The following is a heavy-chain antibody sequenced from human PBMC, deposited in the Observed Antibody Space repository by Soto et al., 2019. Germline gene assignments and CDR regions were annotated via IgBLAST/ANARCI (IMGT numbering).Heavy chain of an antibody. Sequence: SETLSLTCTVSGDSIRDGEYYWAWIRQRPGKGLEWMGYIYFTGKTNYNPSLENRLTMSVDMSRRQLYLRLTSVTAADTAVYFCAKDPSPQPIPAVTPGWFDPWGQGLSVT. CDR2: IYFTGKT. CDR1: GDSIRDGEYY. J-gene: IGHJ5*02. D-gene: IGHD4-4*01. CDR3: AKDPSPQPIPAVTPGWFDP. V-gene: IGHV4-31*03.